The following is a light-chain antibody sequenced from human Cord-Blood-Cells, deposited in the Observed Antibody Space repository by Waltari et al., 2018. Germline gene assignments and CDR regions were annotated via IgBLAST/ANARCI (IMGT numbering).Light chain of an antibody. CDR3: QQYYSTPRGFT. J-gene: IGKJ3*01. Sequence: DIVMTQSPDSLAVSLGERVTINCKSSQSVLYSSNNKNYLAWYQQKPGQPPKLLIYWASTRESGVPDRFSGSGSGTDFTLTISSLQAEDVAVYYCQQYYSTPRGFTFGPGTKVDIK. CDR2: WAS. CDR1: QSVLYSSNNKNY. V-gene: IGKV4-1*01.